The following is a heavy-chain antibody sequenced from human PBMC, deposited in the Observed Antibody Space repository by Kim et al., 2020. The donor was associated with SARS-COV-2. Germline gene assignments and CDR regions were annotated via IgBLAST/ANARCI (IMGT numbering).Heavy chain of an antibody. J-gene: IGHJ4*02. Sequence: ASVKVSCKASGYTFTTYGMNWVRQAPGQGLEWMGWINTNTGNPTFAQGFTGRFVFSLDTSVSMAYLQISSLKAEDTAVYYCARTFYDSSAYYYVDYWGQGTLVTVSS. CDR1: GYTFTTYG. D-gene: IGHD3-22*01. CDR3: ARTFYDSSAYYYVDY. CDR2: INTNTGNP. V-gene: IGHV7-4-1*04.